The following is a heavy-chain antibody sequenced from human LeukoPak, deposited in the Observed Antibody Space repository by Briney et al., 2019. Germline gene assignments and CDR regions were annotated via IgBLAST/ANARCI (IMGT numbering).Heavy chain of an antibody. CDR2: ISGYNGNT. CDR3: ARGSSGWYTQSAFDI. CDR1: GYTLTSYG. V-gene: IGHV1-18*01. Sequence: ASVKVSCKASGYTLTSYGISWVRQAPGQGLEWMGWISGYNGNTNYAQKLQGRVTMTTDTSTSTAYMELRSLRSDDTAVYYCARGSSGWYTQSAFDIWGQGTMVTVSS. D-gene: IGHD6-19*01. J-gene: IGHJ3*02.